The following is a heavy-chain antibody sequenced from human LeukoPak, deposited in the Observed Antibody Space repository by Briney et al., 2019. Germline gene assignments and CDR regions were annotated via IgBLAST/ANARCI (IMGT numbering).Heavy chain of an antibody. Sequence: PSETLSLTCTVSGGSISSSSYYWGWIRQPPGKGLEWIGSIYYSGSTYYNPSLKSRVTISVDTSKNQFSLKLSSVTAADTAVYYCAREGLSSHYYYDSSGYGPVWGQGTLVTVSS. CDR3: AREGLSSHYYYDSSGYGPV. V-gene: IGHV4-39*07. J-gene: IGHJ4*02. D-gene: IGHD3-22*01. CDR1: GGSISSSSYY. CDR2: IYYSGST.